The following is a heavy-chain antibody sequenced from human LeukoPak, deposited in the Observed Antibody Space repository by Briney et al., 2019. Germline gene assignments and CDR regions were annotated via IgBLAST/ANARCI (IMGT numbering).Heavy chain of an antibody. CDR3: ARVNSGPFDY. Sequence: GSLRLSCAASGFTVSSNYMSWVRQAPGKGLEWVSVIYSGGSTYYADSVKGRFTISRDNSKNTLYLQMNSLGAEDTAVYYCARVNSGPFDYWGQGTLVTVSS. D-gene: IGHD1-1*01. CDR1: GFTVSSNY. J-gene: IGHJ4*02. CDR2: IYSGGST. V-gene: IGHV3-53*01.